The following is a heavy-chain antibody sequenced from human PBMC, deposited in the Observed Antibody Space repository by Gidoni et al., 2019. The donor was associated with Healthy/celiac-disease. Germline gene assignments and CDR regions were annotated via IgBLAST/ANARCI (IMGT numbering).Heavy chain of an antibody. CDR2: IYHSGST. J-gene: IGHJ4*02. V-gene: IGHV4-38-2*02. Sequence: QVQLQESGPGLVKPSETLSLTCTVSGYSISSGYYWGWIRQPPGKGLEWIGSIYHSGSTYYNPSLKSRVTISVDTSKNQFSLKLSSVTAADTAVYYCAGNRYYYDSSGYYYGLGDYWGQGTLVTVSS. CDR3: AGNRYYYDSSGYYYGLGDY. CDR1: GYSISSGYY. D-gene: IGHD3-22*01.